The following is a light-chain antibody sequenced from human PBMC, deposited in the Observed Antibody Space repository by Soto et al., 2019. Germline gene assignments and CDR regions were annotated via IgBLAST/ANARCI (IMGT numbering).Light chain of an antibody. CDR1: QALSNY. J-gene: IGKJ4*01. CDR2: SAS. CDR3: QQLSRYPLT. V-gene: IGKV1-9*01. Sequence: DIQLTQSPATLPVSVGDTVTITCRASQALSNYLAWYQQKPGKAPDLLIYSASTLQSGVPSRFSGSGSETEFSLTIRALQPEDFATYYCQQLSRYPLTFGRGTKVDIK.